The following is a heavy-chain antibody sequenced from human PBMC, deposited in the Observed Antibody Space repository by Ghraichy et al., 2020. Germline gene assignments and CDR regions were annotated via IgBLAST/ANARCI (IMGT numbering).Heavy chain of an antibody. CDR2: TSYDGSNK. V-gene: IGHV3-30*18. CDR3: AKGRDSSGYYSFRGDYYGMDV. Sequence: GGSLRLSCAASGFTFSRYGMHWVRQAPGKGLEWVAVTSYDGSNKNYADSVKGRFTISRDNSKNTLYLQMSSLRAEDTAVYYCAKGRDSSGYYSFRGDYYGMDVWGQATTVTVSS. D-gene: IGHD3-22*01. CDR1: GFTFSRYG. J-gene: IGHJ6*02.